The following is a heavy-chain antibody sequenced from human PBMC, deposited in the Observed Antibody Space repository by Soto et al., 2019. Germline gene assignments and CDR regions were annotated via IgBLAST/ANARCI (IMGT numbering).Heavy chain of an antibody. J-gene: IGHJ6*02. CDR1: GFTFSSYA. CDR3: ANAPVPAAMRAYYYYGMDG. V-gene: IGHV3-23*01. CDR2: ISGSGGST. Sequence: HPGGSLRLSCAASGFTFSSYAMSWVRQAPGKGLEWVSAISGSGGSTYYADSVKGRFTISRDNSKNTLYLQMNSLRAEDTAVYYCANAPVPAAMRAYYYYGMDGWGQGTTVTVSS. D-gene: IGHD2-2*01.